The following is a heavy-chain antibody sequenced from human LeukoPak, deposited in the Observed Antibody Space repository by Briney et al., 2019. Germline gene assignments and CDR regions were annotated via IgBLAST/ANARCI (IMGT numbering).Heavy chain of an antibody. D-gene: IGHD3-22*01. J-gene: IGHJ4*02. CDR2: IKSKTDGGTT. CDR3: TTEQLTYYYDSSGYYY. V-gene: IGHV3-15*01. CDR1: GFTFSNAW. Sequence: GGSLRLSCAASGFTFSNAWMSWVRQAPGKGLEWVGRIKSKTDGGTTDYAAPVKGRFTISRDDSKNTLYLQMNSLKTEDTAVYYCTTEQLTYYYDSSGYYYWGQGTLVTVSS.